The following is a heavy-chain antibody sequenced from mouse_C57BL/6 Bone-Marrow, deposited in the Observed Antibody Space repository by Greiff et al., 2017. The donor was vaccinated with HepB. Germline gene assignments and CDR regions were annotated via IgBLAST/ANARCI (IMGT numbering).Heavy chain of an antibody. Sequence: VQLKQSGAELVRPGASVKLSCTASGFNIKDDYMHWVKQRPEQGLEWIGWIDPENGDTEYASKFQGKATITADKSSNTAYLQLSSLTSEDTAVYYCTTSNWGFAYWGQGTLVTVSA. CDR3: TTSNWGFAY. CDR1: GFNIKDDY. V-gene: IGHV14-4*01. CDR2: IDPENGDT. D-gene: IGHD4-1*01. J-gene: IGHJ3*01.